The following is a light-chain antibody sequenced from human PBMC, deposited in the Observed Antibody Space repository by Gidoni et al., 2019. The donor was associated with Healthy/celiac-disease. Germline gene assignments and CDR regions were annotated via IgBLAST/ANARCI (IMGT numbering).Light chain of an antibody. V-gene: IGKV1-39*01. CDR3: QQSYSTPLT. CDR1: QSISSY. CDR2: AAS. J-gene: IGKJ4*01. Sequence: DIQMTQSTSSLSASVGDSVTIPCRASQSISSYLNWYQQKPGTAPKLLIYAASSLQSGVPSRFSGSGSGTDFTLTISSLQPEDFATYYCQQSYSTPLTFGGGTKVEIK.